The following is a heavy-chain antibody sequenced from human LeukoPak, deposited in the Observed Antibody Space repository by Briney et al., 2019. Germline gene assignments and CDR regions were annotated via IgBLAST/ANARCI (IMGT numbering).Heavy chain of an antibody. CDR1: GFTFDDYN. CDR2: ITWNGDST. J-gene: IGHJ6*03. Sequence: GGSLRLSCAASGFTFDDYNMHWVRQAPGKGLEWVSLITWNGDSTYYADSVEGRFTISRDNSKNSLYLQMNSLRAEATALYYCAKDKLLRGYYYYYMDVWGKGTTVTVSS. D-gene: IGHD2-21*01. V-gene: IGHV3-43*01. CDR3: AKDKLLRGYYYYYMDV.